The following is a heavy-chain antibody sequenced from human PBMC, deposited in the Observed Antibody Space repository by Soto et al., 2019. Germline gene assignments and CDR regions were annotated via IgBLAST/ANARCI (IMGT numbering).Heavy chain of an antibody. J-gene: IGHJ4*02. CDR3: ARGGSGYTWFNEF. Sequence: SVKVSCKASGGLFSSYSISWVRQVPGQGLEWMGGIIPVFQTAYYTQRFQGRVTITADESTNTAYMELSSLRSEDTAIYYCARGGSGYTWFNEFWGQGTLVTVSS. D-gene: IGHD3-22*01. CDR1: GGLFSSYS. V-gene: IGHV1-69*13. CDR2: IIPVFQTA.